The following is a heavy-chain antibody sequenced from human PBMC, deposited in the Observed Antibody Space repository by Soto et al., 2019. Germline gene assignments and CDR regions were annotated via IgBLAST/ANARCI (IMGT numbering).Heavy chain of an antibody. J-gene: IGHJ3*02. CDR2: IIPIFGTA. V-gene: IGHV1-69*13. CDR3: AKAYDSSGYWDAFDI. D-gene: IGHD3-22*01. CDR1: GGTFSSYA. Sequence: SVKVSCKASGGTFSSYAISWVRLAPGQGLEWMGGIIPIFGTANYAQKFQGRVTITADESTSTAYMELSSLRSEDTAVYYCAKAYDSSGYWDAFDIWGQGTMVTVSS.